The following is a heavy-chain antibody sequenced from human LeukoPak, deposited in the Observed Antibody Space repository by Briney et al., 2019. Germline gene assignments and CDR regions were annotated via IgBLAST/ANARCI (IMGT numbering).Heavy chain of an antibody. CDR3: ARMGDVEGSVAFDI. J-gene: IGHJ3*02. CDR1: GGSISSSSYY. Sequence: SETLSLTCTVSGGSISSSSYYWGWIRQPPGKGLEWIGSTYYSGSTYYNPSLKRRVTISVDTSKNQFSLKLSSVTAADTAVYYCARMGDVEGSVAFDIWGQGTMVTVSS. D-gene: IGHD2-21*01. V-gene: IGHV4-39*01. CDR2: TYYSGST.